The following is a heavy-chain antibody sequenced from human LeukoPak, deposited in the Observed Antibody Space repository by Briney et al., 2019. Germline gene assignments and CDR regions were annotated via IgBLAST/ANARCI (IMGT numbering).Heavy chain of an antibody. CDR2: ISGNGGST. Sequence: GRSLRLSCAASGFTFSSYGMHWVRQSPGKALEYVSSISGNGGSTEYANSVKGRFTISRDNSKNTLFLQMGSLRAEDTAVYYCARDAGVVKFDYWGQGTLAAVSS. D-gene: IGHD3-10*01. CDR3: ARDAGVVKFDY. CDR1: GFTFSSYG. V-gene: IGHV3-64*01. J-gene: IGHJ4*02.